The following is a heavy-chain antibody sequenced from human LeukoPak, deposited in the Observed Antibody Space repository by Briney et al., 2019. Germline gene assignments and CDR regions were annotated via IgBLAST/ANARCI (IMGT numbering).Heavy chain of an antibody. D-gene: IGHD3-22*01. CDR1: GYTFTDYY. J-gene: IGHJ4*02. V-gene: IGHV1-2*02. CDR3: ARVRSYYESGGDFDY. CDR2: INPKSGGT. Sequence: ASVKVSCKSSGYTFTDYYVHWVRQAPGQGLEWMGWINPKSGGTSSAQKFRGRVTMTRDTSINTAYMEVRRLKFDDTAVYYCARVRSYYESGGDFDYWGQGTLVTVSS.